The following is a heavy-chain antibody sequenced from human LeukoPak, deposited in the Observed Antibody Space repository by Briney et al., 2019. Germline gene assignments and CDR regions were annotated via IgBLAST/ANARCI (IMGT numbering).Heavy chain of an antibody. CDR3: AKDRPNYYGSNGHYYRRDGDY. V-gene: IGHV3-23*01. D-gene: IGHD3-22*01. CDR2: IRGSGYYA. J-gene: IGHJ4*02. Sequence: GGSLRLSCTASGFTLSNSDTNWVRQAPGKGLEWVSSIRGSGYYAEYTDSVKGRFTISRDNSRNTLYLQMNSLRAEDTAIYYCAKDRPNYYGSNGHYYRRDGDYWGQGTLVTVSS. CDR1: GFTLSNSD.